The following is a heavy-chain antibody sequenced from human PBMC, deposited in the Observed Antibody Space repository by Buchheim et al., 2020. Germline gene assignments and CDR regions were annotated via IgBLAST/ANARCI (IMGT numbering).Heavy chain of an antibody. V-gene: IGHV1-8*01. D-gene: IGHD3-3*01. CDR2: MNPNSGNT. J-gene: IGHJ6*02. CDR3: ARGPKTDYDFWSGYYYYYYGMDV. CDR1: GYTFTSYD. Sequence: QVQLVQSGAEVKKPGASVKVSCKASGYTFTSYDINWVRQATGQGLEWMGWMNPNSGNTGYAQKFQGRVTMTRNTSISTAYMELSSLRSEDTAVYYCARGPKTDYDFWSGYYYYYYGMDVWGQGTT.